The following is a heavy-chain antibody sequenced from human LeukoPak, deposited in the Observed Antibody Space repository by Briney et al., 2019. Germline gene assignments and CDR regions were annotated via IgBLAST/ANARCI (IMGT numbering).Heavy chain of an antibody. D-gene: IGHD3-16*01. Sequence: SETLSLTCTVPGGSISSYYWSWIRQPPGKGLEWIGYIYYSGSTNYTPSLKSRFTISVDTSKNQFSLKLSSVTAADTAVYYCARGGIRNYFDYWGQGTLVTVSS. CDR1: GGSISSYY. CDR2: IYYSGST. CDR3: ARGGIRNYFDY. V-gene: IGHV4-59*01. J-gene: IGHJ4*02.